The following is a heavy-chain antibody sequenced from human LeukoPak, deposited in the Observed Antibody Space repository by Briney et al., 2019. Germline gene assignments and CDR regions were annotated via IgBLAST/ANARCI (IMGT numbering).Heavy chain of an antibody. Sequence: ASVKVSCKASGYTFTSYDINWVRQATGQGLEWMGWMNPNSGNTGYAQKFQGRVTMTRDTSTSTVYMELSSLRSEDTAVYYCARDYQENSSSWYYYYGMDVWGQGTTVTVSS. CDR2: MNPNSGNT. V-gene: IGHV1-8*01. D-gene: IGHD6-13*01. J-gene: IGHJ6*02. CDR1: GYTFTSYD. CDR3: ARDYQENSSSWYYYYGMDV.